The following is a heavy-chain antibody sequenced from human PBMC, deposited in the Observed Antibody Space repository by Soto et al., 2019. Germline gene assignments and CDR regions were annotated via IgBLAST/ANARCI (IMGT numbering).Heavy chain of an antibody. CDR2: ISTYNGNT. Sequence: QVQLVQSGTEVKKPGASVKVSCKTSGYTFSNYGVSWVRQAPGQGLEWMGWISTYNGNTNYAQKFQGRVTMITDTSTSTAYMELRSLSSDDTAVYYWARWFPLAPAGYGGKGPLVTVSS. CDR3: ARWFPLAPAGY. D-gene: IGHD3-10*01. CDR1: GYTFSNYG. J-gene: IGHJ4*02. V-gene: IGHV1-18*01.